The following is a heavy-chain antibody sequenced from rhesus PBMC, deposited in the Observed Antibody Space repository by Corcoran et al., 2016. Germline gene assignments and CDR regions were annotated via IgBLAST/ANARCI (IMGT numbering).Heavy chain of an antibody. CDR1: GGSISGYYL. CDR3: ARAEYGLDS. V-gene: IGHV4S7*01. CDR2: IYGGSGST. J-gene: IGHJ6*01. Sequence: QVQLQESGPGVVKPSETLSLTCAVSGGSISGYYLWSWIRQPPGKGLEWIGYIYGGSGSTSYNPSLKSRVIISTDTSKNQFALKLTSVTAADTAVYYWARAEYGLDSWGQGVVVTVSS.